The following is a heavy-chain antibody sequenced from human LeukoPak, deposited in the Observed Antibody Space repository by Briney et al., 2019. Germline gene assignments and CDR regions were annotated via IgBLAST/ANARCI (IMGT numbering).Heavy chain of an antibody. J-gene: IGHJ5*02. D-gene: IGHD3-3*01. CDR1: GGSISSSSYY. Sequence: PSETLSLTCTVSGGSISSSSYYWGWIRQPPGKGLEWIRSIDYSGSTYHNPSLKSRVTISVDTYKNKFSLKVSSVTAADTAVYYCARHLRKNYNFWSGYLNWFDPWGQGTLVTVSS. CDR2: IDYSGST. V-gene: IGHV4-39*01. CDR3: ARHLRKNYNFWSGYLNWFDP.